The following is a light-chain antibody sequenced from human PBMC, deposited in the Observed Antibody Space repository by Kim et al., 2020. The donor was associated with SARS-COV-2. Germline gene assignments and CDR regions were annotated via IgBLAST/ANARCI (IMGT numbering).Light chain of an antibody. J-gene: IGLJ3*02. CDR1: SSDVGSYNL. CDR2: EVK. CDR3: SSSAGSNNLV. Sequence: QSALTQPASVSGSPGQSITISCTGTSSDVGSYNLVSWYQQHPGKAPTLLIYEVKYRPSGVPTRFSGSKSGNTASLTVSGLQPEDEADYYCSSSAGSNNLVFGGGTQLTVL. V-gene: IGLV2-23*02.